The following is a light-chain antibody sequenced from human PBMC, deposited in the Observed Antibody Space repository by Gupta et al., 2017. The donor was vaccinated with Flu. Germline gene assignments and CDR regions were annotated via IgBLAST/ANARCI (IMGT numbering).Light chain of an antibody. CDR3: HQYGSSPET. CDR2: GAS. V-gene: IGKV3-20*01. Sequence: EIVLTQSPGTLSLSPGERATLSCRASQRVSSNYLAWYQQKLGLPPRLLIYGASSRAPGTPDRFSGSGSGTDFTLTVSRLEPEDFAVYYCHQYGSSPETFGQGTKVEIK. J-gene: IGKJ1*01. CDR1: QRVSSNY.